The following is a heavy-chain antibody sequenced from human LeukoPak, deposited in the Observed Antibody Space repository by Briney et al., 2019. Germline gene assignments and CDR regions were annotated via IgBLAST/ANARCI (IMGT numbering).Heavy chain of an antibody. CDR1: GYTFTDYY. CDR2: VDPKDGET. Sequence: ATVKISCKGSGYTFTDYYIHWVQQAPGKGLEWMGLVDPKDGETIYAEKFQGRVNINEDTSTDKAYMELSSMRSEHTAVYYCATEKSAGFDYWGQGTLVTVSS. CDR3: ATEKSAGFDY. J-gene: IGHJ4*02. V-gene: IGHV1-69-2*01.